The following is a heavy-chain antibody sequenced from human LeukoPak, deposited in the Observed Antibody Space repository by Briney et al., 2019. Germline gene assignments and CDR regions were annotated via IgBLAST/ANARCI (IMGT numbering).Heavy chain of an antibody. V-gene: IGHV4-39*07. Sequence: SETLSLTCTVSGGSISSSSYYWGWIRQPPGKGLEWIGSIYHSGSTYYNPSLKSRVTISVDTSKNQFSLKLSSVTAADTAVYYCASRTSILWSDWYFDLWGRGTLVTVSS. CDR2: IYHSGST. J-gene: IGHJ2*01. CDR3: ASRTSILWSDWYFDL. CDR1: GGSISSSSYY. D-gene: IGHD2-21*01.